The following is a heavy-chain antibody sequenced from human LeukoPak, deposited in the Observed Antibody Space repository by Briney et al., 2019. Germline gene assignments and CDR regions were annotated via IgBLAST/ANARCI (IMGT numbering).Heavy chain of an antibody. V-gene: IGHV3-15*01. D-gene: IGHD6-13*01. CDR1: GFTFIYAW. CDR3: ATIRDSSSWAFDY. Sequence: GGSLRLSCSASGFTFIYAWMSWVRQAPAKGLEWVGRIKSKAGGGTPDYAAPVKGRFTISRDDSQNTLYVQMDSLTTDDTAVYYCATIRDSSSWAFDYWGQGTMVTVSS. CDR2: IKSKAGGGTP. J-gene: IGHJ4*02.